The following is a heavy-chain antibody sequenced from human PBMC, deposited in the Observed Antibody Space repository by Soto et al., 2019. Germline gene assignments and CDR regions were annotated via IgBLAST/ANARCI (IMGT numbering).Heavy chain of an antibody. Sequence: SETLSLTCAVSGDSISRGYYWAWSRQPPGKGLEYIGSIYYSGTTYYNPSLMSRVTISVDTAKNQFSLNLRSVTAPDTAIYFCARRERYYGSPGWFDPWGQGTLVTVSS. CDR2: IYYSGTT. J-gene: IGHJ5*02. CDR1: GDSISRGYY. CDR3: ARRERYYGSPGWFDP. D-gene: IGHD3-10*01. V-gene: IGHV4-38-2*01.